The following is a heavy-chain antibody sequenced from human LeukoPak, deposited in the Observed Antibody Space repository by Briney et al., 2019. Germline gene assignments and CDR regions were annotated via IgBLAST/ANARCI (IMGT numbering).Heavy chain of an antibody. CDR1: GFTFSSYG. CDR2: IWYDGSNK. D-gene: IGHD6-19*01. CDR3: VRSGAVAGGSNLDY. J-gene: IGHJ4*02. Sequence: GGSLRLSCAASGFTFSSYGMHWVRQAPGKGLEWVAVIWYDGSNKYYADSVKGRFTISRDNSKNTLYLQMNSLRAEDTAVYYCVRSGAVAGGSNLDYWGQGTLVTVSS. V-gene: IGHV3-33*01.